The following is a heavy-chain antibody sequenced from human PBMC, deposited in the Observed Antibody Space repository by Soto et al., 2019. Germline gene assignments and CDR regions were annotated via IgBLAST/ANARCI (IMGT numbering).Heavy chain of an antibody. CDR3: ARVLRYFDWPFDY. J-gene: IGHJ4*02. D-gene: IGHD3-9*01. Sequence: GGSLRLSCSVSGFTFSDYGMHWVRQAPGEGLQWVAVISSDGRDEQYADSVKGRFTVSRDNSKNTLYLQMNSLRAEDTAVYYCARVLRYFDWPFDYWGQGTLVTVSS. CDR2: ISSDGRDE. CDR1: GFTFSDYG. V-gene: IGHV3-30*03.